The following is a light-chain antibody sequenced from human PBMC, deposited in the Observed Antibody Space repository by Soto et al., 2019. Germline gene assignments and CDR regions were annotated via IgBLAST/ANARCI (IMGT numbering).Light chain of an antibody. CDR1: ETIYRY. V-gene: IGKV1-39*01. CDR2: DAS. J-gene: IGKJ3*01. Sequence: IQMTQSPPSLSASVGDRVTITCRASETIYRYLNWYQQKPGKAPSLLISDASTLQGGVPSRFSGSGSGTDFTLSISSLQSEDFATYYCQMSYSRSTSAFGPGTKVDIK. CDR3: QMSYSRSTSA.